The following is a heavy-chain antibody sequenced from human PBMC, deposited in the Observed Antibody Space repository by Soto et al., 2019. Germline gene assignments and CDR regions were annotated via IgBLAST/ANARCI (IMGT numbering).Heavy chain of an antibody. CDR2: IGAARDP. CDR1: GFSFSDYD. J-gene: IGHJ6*02. V-gene: IGHV3-13*05. Sequence: SLRLSCPASGFSFSDYDMHWVRQAPGKGLEWVSTIGAARDPYYTGSVKHRFTISRENARNSMFLQMNSVTVGDTVVNYCARAYKDRLTRRDDYYYAFDLWGPGIMVTVS. CDR3: ARAYKDRLTRRDDYYYAFDL. D-gene: IGHD1-1*01.